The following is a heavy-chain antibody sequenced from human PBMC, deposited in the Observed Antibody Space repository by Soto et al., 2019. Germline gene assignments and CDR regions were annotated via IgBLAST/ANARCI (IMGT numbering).Heavy chain of an antibody. D-gene: IGHD6-6*01. CDR3: ARGVIVGRPFGC. J-gene: IGHJ4*02. V-gene: IGHV1-8*01. Sequence: GASVKVSCKASGYTFTSYDINCVRQATGQGLEWMGWMNPNSGNTGYAQKFQGRVTMTRNTSISTAYMELSSLRSEDTAVYYCARGVIVGRPFGCWGQGTLVTVSS. CDR1: GYTFTSYD. CDR2: MNPNSGNT.